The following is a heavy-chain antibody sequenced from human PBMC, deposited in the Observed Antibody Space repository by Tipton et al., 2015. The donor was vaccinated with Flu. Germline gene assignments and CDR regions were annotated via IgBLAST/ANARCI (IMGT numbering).Heavy chain of an antibody. CDR2: IYPGDSDT. V-gene: IGHV5-51*03. D-gene: IGHD6-19*01. CDR1: GYKFTDYW. Sequence: QLVQSGAEVKKPGESLKISCKGSGYKFTDYWIGWVRQMPGRGPEWMGIIYPGDSDTRYSPSFQGQVTISVDKSISTAYLQWSSLKASDTAVYYCARPLAVAGVRGWDSWGRGTLVTVSS. J-gene: IGHJ4*02. CDR3: ARPLAVAGVRGWDS.